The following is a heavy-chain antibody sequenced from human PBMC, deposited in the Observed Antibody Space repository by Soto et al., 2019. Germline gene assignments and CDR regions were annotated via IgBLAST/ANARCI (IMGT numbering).Heavy chain of an antibody. J-gene: IGHJ3*02. Sequence: SETLSLTCTVSGGSISSYYWRWIRQPPGKGLEWIGYIFYSGSTNYNTSLKSRVTISVDTSKNQLSLKLSSVTAAATAVDYCARVPRTHYDILTDYLPTDAFDIWGQGTMVTVSS. V-gene: IGHV4-59*01. CDR2: IFYSGST. D-gene: IGHD3-9*01. CDR3: ARVPRTHYDILTDYLPTDAFDI. CDR1: GGSISSYY.